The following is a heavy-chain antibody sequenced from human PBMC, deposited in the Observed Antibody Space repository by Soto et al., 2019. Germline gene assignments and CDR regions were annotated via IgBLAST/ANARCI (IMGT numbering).Heavy chain of an antibody. Sequence: PGGSLRLSCAASAFKFSDYYMSWVRQAPGKGLECVSYISGSGDVIYYADSVKGRFTISRDNDKKSVHLQMDTLRAEDTALYYCARAPDCGEGSCYRHFDLWGQGTRVTVSS. CDR1: AFKFSDYY. D-gene: IGHD2-15*01. J-gene: IGHJ4*02. CDR3: ARAPDCGEGSCYRHFDL. CDR2: ISGSGDVI. V-gene: IGHV3-11*01.